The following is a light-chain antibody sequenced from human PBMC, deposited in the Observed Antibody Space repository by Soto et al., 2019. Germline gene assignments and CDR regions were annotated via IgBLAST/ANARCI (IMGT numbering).Light chain of an antibody. Sequence: AMWLSTLRMRVAPGERVDIGGRSIQRILHSNGYTYLDWYLQKPGQSPQLLIYWGSNRASGVPDRFSGSGSGTDFTLKLSRVEAEDVGVYYCMQALQTPLTFGPGTKVDIK. CDR2: WGS. V-gene: IGKV2-28*01. CDR1: QRILHSNGYTY. CDR3: MQALQTPLT. J-gene: IGKJ3*01.